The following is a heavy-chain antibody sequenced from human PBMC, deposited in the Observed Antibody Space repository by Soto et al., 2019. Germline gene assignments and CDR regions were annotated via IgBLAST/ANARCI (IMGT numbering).Heavy chain of an antibody. CDR1: GGTFSSYA. J-gene: IGHJ6*02. D-gene: IGHD1-26*01. Sequence: QVQLVQSGAEVKKPGSSVKVSCKASGGTFSSYAISWVRQAPGQGLEWMGGIIPIFGTANYAQKFQGRVTITADESTSTAYMELSSLRSEDTAVYYCARDPTPSWVGATKGPWWYYGMDVWGQGTTVTVSS. CDR2: IIPIFGTA. CDR3: ARDPTPSWVGATKGPWWYYGMDV. V-gene: IGHV1-69*01.